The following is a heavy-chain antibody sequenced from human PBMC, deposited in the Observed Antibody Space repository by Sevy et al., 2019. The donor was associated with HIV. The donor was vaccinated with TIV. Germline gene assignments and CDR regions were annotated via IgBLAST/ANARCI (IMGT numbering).Heavy chain of an antibody. J-gene: IGHJ6*02. CDR3: ARGDITIFGVVPNYYYYGMDV. D-gene: IGHD3-3*01. V-gene: IGHV7-4-1*02. CDR1: GYTFTSYA. CDR2: INTNTGNP. Sequence: ASVKVSCKASGYTFTSYAMNWVRQAPGQGLEWMGWINTNTGNPTYAQGFTGRFVFSLDTSVSTAYLQISSLKAEDTAVYYCARGDITIFGVVPNYYYYGMDVWGQWTTVTVSS.